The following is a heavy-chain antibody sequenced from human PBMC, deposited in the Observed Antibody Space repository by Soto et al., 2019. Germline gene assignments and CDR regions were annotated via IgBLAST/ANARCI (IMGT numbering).Heavy chain of an antibody. CDR1: GFTFRSYS. V-gene: IGHV3-48*02. D-gene: IGHD2-15*01. Sequence: HPGGSLRLSCAASGFTFRSYSINWVRQAPGKGLEWVSYISSSNRTINYADSVKGRFIISRDNAKNSLYLQMHSLRDEDTAVYYCAREGWPLLQTGMDVWGQGTTVTVSS. CDR2: ISSSNRTI. CDR3: AREGWPLLQTGMDV. J-gene: IGHJ6*02.